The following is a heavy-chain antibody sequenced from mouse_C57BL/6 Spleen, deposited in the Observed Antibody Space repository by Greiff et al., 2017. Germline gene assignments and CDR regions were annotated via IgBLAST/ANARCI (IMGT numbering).Heavy chain of an antibody. V-gene: IGHV1-53*01. J-gene: IGHJ1*03. D-gene: IGHD1-1*01. CDR3: ARQGSRCPYWYFDV. CDR2: INPSNGGT. Sequence: QVQLQQPGPELVKPGASVKLSCKASGYTFTSYWMHWVKQRPGQGLEWIGNINPSNGGTNYNEKFKSKATLTVDKSSSTAYMQLSSLTSDDSAVYYCARQGSRCPYWYFDVWGTGPTVTVSS. CDR1: GYTFTSYW.